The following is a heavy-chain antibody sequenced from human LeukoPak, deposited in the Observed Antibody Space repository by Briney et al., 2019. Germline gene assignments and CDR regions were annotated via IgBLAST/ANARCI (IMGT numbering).Heavy chain of an antibody. Sequence: PSETLSLTCAVYGGSFSGYYWSWIRQPPGKGLEWIGEINHSGSTNYNPSLKSRVTISVDTSKNQFSLKLSSVTAADTAVYYCASVYGSGTIGYWGQGTLVTVSS. J-gene: IGHJ4*02. CDR3: ASVYGSGTIGY. CDR2: INHSGST. V-gene: IGHV4-34*01. D-gene: IGHD3-10*01. CDR1: GGSFSGYY.